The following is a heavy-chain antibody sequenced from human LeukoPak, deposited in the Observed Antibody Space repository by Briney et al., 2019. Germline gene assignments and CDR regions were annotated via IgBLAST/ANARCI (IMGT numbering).Heavy chain of an antibody. D-gene: IGHD3-10*02. CDR1: GFTFDDYG. J-gene: IGHJ6*04. CDR2: ISSSGSTI. CDR3: AELGITMIGGV. V-gene: IGHV3-48*03. Sequence: GGSLRLSCAASGFTFDDYGLSWVRQAPGKGLEGVSYISSSGSTIYYADSVKGRFTISRDNAKNSLYLQMNSLRAEDTAVYYCAELGITMIGGVWGKGTTVTISS.